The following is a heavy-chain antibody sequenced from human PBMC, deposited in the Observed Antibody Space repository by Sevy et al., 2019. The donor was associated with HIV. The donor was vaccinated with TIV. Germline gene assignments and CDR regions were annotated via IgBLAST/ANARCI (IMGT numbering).Heavy chain of an antibody. CDR3: ARGGCTKPHDY. CDR2: LSFGCGEI. V-gene: IGHV3-23*01. Sequence: GGSLRLSCAASGFTFSKYSMSWVRQPPGKGLEWVSTLSFGCGEINYADSVKGRFTISRDNSKSSVYLQMNNLRPEDTAVYYGARGGCTKPHDYWAQGTLVPVSS. J-gene: IGHJ4*02. CDR1: GFTFSKYS. D-gene: IGHD2-8*01.